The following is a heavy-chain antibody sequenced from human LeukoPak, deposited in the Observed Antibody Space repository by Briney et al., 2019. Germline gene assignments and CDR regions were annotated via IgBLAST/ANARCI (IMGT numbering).Heavy chain of an antibody. Sequence: PSETLSLTCAVSDGSISSSSYYRGWIRQPPGEGLEWIGSIYYSGSTYYNPSLKSRVTISVDTSKNQFSLKLSSVTAADTAVYYCASSAPEYYDSSGNAPDAFDIWGQGTMVTVSS. V-gene: IGHV4-39*07. CDR3: ASSAPEYYDSSGNAPDAFDI. J-gene: IGHJ3*02. CDR1: DGSISSSSYY. D-gene: IGHD3-22*01. CDR2: IYYSGST.